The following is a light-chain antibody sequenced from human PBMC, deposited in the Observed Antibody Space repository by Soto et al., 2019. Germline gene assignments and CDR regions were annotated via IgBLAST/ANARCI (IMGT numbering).Light chain of an antibody. CDR1: QTINTW. Sequence: DIPMTQSPSTLSASVGDRVTITCRASQTINTWLAWYQQKPGKAPKLLIYKASSLESGVPSRFSGSGYGTEFTLTISSLQPDDFATYYCQQYNHWYSFGQGTKLEIK. J-gene: IGKJ2*03. CDR2: KAS. CDR3: QQYNHWYS. V-gene: IGKV1-5*03.